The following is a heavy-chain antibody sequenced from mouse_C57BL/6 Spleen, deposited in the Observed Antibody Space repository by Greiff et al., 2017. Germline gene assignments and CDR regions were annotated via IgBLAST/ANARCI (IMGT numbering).Heavy chain of an antibody. CDR2: INPGSGGT. CDR3: ARSGVDYYFDY. D-gene: IGHD1-1*01. CDR1: GYAFTNYL. J-gene: IGHJ2*01. V-gene: IGHV1-54*01. Sequence: QVQLQQSGAELVRPGTSVKVSCKASGYAFTNYLIEWVKQRPGQGLEWIGVINPGSGGTNYNEKFKGKATLTADKSSSTAYMQLSSLTSEDSAVYFCARSGVDYYFDYWGQGTTLTVSS.